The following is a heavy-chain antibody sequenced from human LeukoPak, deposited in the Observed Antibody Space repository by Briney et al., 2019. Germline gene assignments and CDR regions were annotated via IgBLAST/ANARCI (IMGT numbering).Heavy chain of an antibody. J-gene: IGHJ6*03. CDR1: GFTFDDYA. CDR2: ISWNSGRI. D-gene: IGHD3-10*01. Sequence: GGSLRLSCAASGFTFDDYAMHWVRQAPGKGLEWVSGISWNSGRIGYADSVKGRFTISRDNAKNSLYLQMNSLRAEDTALYYCQKDIGFGDLLGVHTPLWYYMAVWGKGPTAT. V-gene: IGHV3-9*01. CDR3: QKDIGFGDLLGVHTPLWYYMAV.